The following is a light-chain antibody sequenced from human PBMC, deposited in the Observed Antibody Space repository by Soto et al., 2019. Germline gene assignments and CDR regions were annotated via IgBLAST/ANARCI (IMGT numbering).Light chain of an antibody. CDR1: SSDVGGYNY. CDR2: GVS. J-gene: IGLJ1*01. V-gene: IGLV2-11*01. CDR3: SSYAGTYSYV. Sequence: QSVLTQPRSVSGSPGQSVTISCTGTSSDVGGYNYVSWYQQHPGTAPKLIIFGVSKRPSGVPDRCSGSKSGNTASLSISGLHAEDEADYYCSSYAGTYSYVPGPGTKATVL.